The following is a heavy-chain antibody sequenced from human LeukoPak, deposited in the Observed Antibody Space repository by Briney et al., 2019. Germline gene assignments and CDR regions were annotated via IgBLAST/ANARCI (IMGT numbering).Heavy chain of an antibody. CDR1: GFTFSNHA. Sequence: GGSQRLSRVASGFTFSNHAMTWVRQAPGKGLEWVSGISGSGDNTYYADSVKGRFTISRDNSKNTLYVQVNSLGTEDTAAYYCAKGSYYDSSGSFYFDYWGQGTLVTVSS. CDR3: AKGSYYDSSGSFYFDY. J-gene: IGHJ4*02. D-gene: IGHD3-22*01. V-gene: IGHV3-23*01. CDR2: ISGSGDNT.